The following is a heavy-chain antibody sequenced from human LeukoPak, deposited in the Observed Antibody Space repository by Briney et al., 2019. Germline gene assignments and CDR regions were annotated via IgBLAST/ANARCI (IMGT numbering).Heavy chain of an antibody. CDR3: ARTEGSRRSWFDP. CDR1: GYSFTSYW. D-gene: IGHD6-13*01. V-gene: IGHV5-51*01. CDR2: IYPGDSDT. J-gene: IGHJ5*02. Sequence: GASLKISCKGSGYSFTSYWIGWVRQMPGKGLEWMGIIYPGDSDTRYSPSFQGQVTISADKSISTAYLQWSSLKASDTAMYYGARTEGSRRSWFDPWGQGTLVTVSS.